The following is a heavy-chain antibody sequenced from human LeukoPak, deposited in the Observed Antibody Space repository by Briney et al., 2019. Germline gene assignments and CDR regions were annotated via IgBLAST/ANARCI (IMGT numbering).Heavy chain of an antibody. CDR2: IYYTGGT. CDR3: AKYGNSGWVIDS. CDR1: GGSIGSNY. J-gene: IGHJ4*02. D-gene: IGHD6-19*01. Sequence: SETLSLTCTVSGGSIGSNYWTWIRQPPGKGLEYIGYIYYTGGTNYNPSLKSRVTISVDTSKNQFSLRLSSVTAADTAMYFCAKYGNSGWVIDSWGQGTLVTVSS. V-gene: IGHV4-59*08.